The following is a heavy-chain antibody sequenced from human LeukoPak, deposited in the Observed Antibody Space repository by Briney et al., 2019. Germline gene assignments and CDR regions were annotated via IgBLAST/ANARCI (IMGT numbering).Heavy chain of an antibody. CDR1: GYTFTGYY. D-gene: IGHD5-24*01. J-gene: IGHJ4*02. Sequence: RASVKVSCKASGYTFTGYYMHWVRQAPGQGLEWMGWINPNSGGTNYAQKFQGRVTMTWDTSISTAYMELSRLRSDDTAVYYCARVVEGDYFDYWGQGTLVTVSS. V-gene: IGHV1-2*02. CDR3: ARVVEGDYFDY. CDR2: INPNSGGT.